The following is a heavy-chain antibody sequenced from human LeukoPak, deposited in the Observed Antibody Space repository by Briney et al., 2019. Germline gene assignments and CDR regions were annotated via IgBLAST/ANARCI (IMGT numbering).Heavy chain of an antibody. CDR2: MNPNSGST. V-gene: IGHV1-8*01. D-gene: IGHD6-19*01. CDR3: ARARSGWAYNWFDP. J-gene: IGHJ5*02. CDR1: GYIFSSYD. Sequence: ASVEVSCKASGYIFSSYDINWVRQATGQGLEWMGWMNPNSGSTGYAQKLQGRVTMTRNTSISTAYMELSSLRFEDTAVYYCARARSGWAYNWFDPWGQGTLVTVSS.